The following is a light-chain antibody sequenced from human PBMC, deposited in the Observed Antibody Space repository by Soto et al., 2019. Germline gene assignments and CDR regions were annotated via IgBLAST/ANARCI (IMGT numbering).Light chain of an antibody. CDR1: SSDVGGYDY. J-gene: IGLJ2*01. Sequence: QSALTQPPSASGSPGQSVSISCTGTSSDVGGYDYVSWYQQQSGKAPNLIIYEVTNRPSGVPDRFSGSKSGNTASLTVSGLQAADEADYYCSSYAGISNMIFGAGTKLTAL. CDR3: SSYAGISNMI. CDR2: EVT. V-gene: IGLV2-8*01.